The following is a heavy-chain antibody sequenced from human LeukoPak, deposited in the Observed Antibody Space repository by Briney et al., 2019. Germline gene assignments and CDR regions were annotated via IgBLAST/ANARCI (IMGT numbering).Heavy chain of an antibody. V-gene: IGHV1-18*01. CDR3: ARAEGDYDPLNWIDP. D-gene: IGHD3-16*01. J-gene: IGHJ5*02. Sequence: ASVTVSFTASGYTFSNHGIGWVRQAPGQGLERVGWISAHTGNTNYAQKVQGRVTMTTDTSTSTAYMELRSLTSDDTAVYYCARAEGDYDPLNWIDPWGQGTLVIVSS. CDR1: GYTFSNHG. CDR2: ISAHTGNT.